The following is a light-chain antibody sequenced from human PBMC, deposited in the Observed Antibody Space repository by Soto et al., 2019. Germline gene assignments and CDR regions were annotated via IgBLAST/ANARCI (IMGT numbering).Light chain of an antibody. J-gene: IGKJ5*01. CDR2: WAS. V-gene: IGKV4-1*01. Sequence: DIVMTQSPDSLAVSLGERATINCKSSQSVLYTSNNKNYIAWYQQKSGQPPKLLIYWASTRESGVPDRFSGGGSGTDFTLTISRLQAEDVAVYYCQQYYSVPITFGQGKRLEIK. CDR1: QSVLYTSNNKNY. CDR3: QQYYSVPIT.